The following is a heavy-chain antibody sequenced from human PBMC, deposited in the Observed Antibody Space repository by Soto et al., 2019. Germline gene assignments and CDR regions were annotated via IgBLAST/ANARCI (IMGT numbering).Heavy chain of an antibody. V-gene: IGHV1-24*01. D-gene: IGHD1-26*01. J-gene: IGHJ4*02. CDR3: ATWSYQHAYYFDY. CDR2: FDPEDGET. Sequence: ASVKVSCKGSGYTLTELSMHWVRQAPGKGLEWMGGFDPEDGETIYAQKFQGRVTMTEDTSTDTAYMELSSLRSEDTAVYYCATWSYQHAYYFDYWGQGTLVTVSS. CDR1: GYTLTELS.